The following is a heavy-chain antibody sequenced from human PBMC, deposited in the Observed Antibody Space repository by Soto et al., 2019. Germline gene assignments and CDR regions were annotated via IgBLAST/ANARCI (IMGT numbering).Heavy chain of an antibody. CDR1: GFTFSSYS. D-gene: IGHD1-26*01. CDR3: ARDSTDADSGSYSGDY. CDR2: ISSSSSTM. V-gene: IGHV3-48*02. Sequence: VGSLRLSCAASGFTFSSYSMNWVRQAPGKGLEWVSYISSSSSTMYYADSVKGRFTISRDNAKNSLFLHMNSLRDEDTAVYYCARDSTDADSGSYSGDYWGQGTLVTVSS. J-gene: IGHJ4*02.